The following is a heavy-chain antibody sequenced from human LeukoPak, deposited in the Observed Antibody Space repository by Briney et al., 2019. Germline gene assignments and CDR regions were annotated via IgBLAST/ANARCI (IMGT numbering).Heavy chain of an antibody. V-gene: IGHV4-59*12. J-gene: IGHJ4*02. CDR1: GGSISSYY. Sequence: SETLSLTCTVSGGSISSYYWSWIRQPPGKGLEWIGYIYYSGSTNYNPSLKSRVTISVDTSKNQFSLKLSSVTAADTAVYYCARGRRNTIVVVPAAMLPFDYWGQGTLVTVSS. D-gene: IGHD2-2*01. CDR3: ARGRRNTIVVVPAAMLPFDY. CDR2: IYYSGST.